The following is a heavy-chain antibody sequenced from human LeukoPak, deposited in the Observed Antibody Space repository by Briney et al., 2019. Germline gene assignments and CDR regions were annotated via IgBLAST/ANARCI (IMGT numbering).Heavy chain of an antibody. CDR1: GGSISSSNW. V-gene: IGHV4-4*02. D-gene: IGHD6-19*01. CDR2: IYHSGST. CDR3: ARGGLWLVPPYFDY. J-gene: IGHJ4*02. Sequence: SETLSLTCAVSGGSISSSNWWSWVRQPPGKGLEWIGEIYHSGSTNYNPSLKSRVTISVDKSKNQFSLKLSSVTAADTAVYYCARGGLWLVPPYFDYWGQGTLVTVSS.